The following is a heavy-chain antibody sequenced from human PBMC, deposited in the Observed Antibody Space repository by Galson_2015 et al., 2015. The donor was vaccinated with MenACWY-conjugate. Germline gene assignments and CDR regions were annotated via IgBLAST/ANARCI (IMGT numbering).Heavy chain of an antibody. J-gene: IGHJ5*01. CDR2: ISPDGSVT. CDR3: TRGNDCCSRFDS. V-gene: IGHV3-74*01. Sequence: SLRLSCAASGFTFNQYWMHWVRQAPGKGLVWVSRISPDGSVTNYADSVKGRFTLSRDNAKNTLYLQMNSLRGDDTAVYYCTRGNDCCSRFDSWGQGTLVTVSS. CDR1: GFTFNQYW. D-gene: IGHD2-21*01.